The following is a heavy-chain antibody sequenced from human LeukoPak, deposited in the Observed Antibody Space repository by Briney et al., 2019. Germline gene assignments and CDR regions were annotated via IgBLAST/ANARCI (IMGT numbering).Heavy chain of an antibody. D-gene: IGHD1-26*01. Sequence: KPGGSLRLSCAASGFTFSDYYMSWIRQAPGKGLEWVSYISSSGSTIYYADSVKGRFTISRDNAKNSLYLQMNSLRAEDTAVYYCARAPKFRLVGVPKGPFDPWGQGSLVTVSS. CDR1: GFTFSDYY. J-gene: IGHJ5*02. CDR3: ARAPKFRLVGVPKGPFDP. CDR2: ISSSGSTI. V-gene: IGHV3-11*01.